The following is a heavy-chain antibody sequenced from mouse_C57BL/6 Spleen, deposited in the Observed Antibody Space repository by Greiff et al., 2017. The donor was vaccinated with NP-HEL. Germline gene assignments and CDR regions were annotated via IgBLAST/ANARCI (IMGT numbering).Heavy chain of an antibody. V-gene: IGHV6-3*01. CDR2: IRLKSDNYAT. J-gene: IGHJ3*01. D-gene: IGHD3-1*01. Sequence: EVNVVESGGGLVQPGGSMKLSCVASGFTFSNYWMNWVRQSPEKGLEWVAQIRLKSDNYATHYAESVKGRFTISRDDSKSSVYLQMNNLRAEDTGIYYCTGGQGSFFAYWGQGTLVTVSA. CDR1: GFTFSNYW. CDR3: TGGQGSFFAY.